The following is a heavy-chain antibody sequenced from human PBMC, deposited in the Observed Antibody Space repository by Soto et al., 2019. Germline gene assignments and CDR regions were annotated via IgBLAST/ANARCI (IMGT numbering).Heavy chain of an antibody. CDR1: GGTFSSYT. J-gene: IGHJ3*02. D-gene: IGHD2-15*01. V-gene: IGHV1-69*04. Sequence: GASVKVSCKASGGTFSSYTISWVRQAPGQGLERMGRIIPILGIANYAQKFQGRVTITADKSTSTAYMELSSLRSEDTAVYYSAREASPRYCSGGSCALFDIWGQGTMVTVSS. CDR2: IIPILGIA. CDR3: AREASPRYCSGGSCALFDI.